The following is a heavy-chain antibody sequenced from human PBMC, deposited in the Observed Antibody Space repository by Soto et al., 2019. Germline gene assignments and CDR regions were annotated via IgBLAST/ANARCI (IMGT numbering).Heavy chain of an antibody. CDR3: VRENWYYAY. V-gene: IGHV1-2*02. CDR1: GYTFTTYY. CDR2: INPNSGAT. Sequence: QVQLVQSGAEVMKPGASVKVSCKASGYTFTTYYMHWVRQAPGQGLEWLGWINPNSGATNYAQKFQGRISLTRDTSITTAYMELSSLRSDDTATYYCVRENWYYAYWGLGALVTVSS. J-gene: IGHJ4*02.